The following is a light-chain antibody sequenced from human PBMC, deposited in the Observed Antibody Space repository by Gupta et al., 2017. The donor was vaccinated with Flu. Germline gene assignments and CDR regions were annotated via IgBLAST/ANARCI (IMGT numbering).Light chain of an antibody. CDR1: SSNSGHNI. CDR2: INN. Sequence: RVTIACSGSSSNSGHNIFNWYHQIPETPPKLLIVINNRRPSGAPVRFSGSTAGTSASPATIGLPAEEEADEYDEDGDASRNSRVFGGGTKLTVL. V-gene: IGLV1-44*01. J-gene: IGLJ2*01. CDR3: EDGDASRNSRV.